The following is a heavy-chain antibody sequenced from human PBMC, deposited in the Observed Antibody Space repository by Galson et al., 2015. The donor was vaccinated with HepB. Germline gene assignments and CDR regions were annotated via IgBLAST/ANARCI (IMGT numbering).Heavy chain of an antibody. CDR1: GFTFSSYG. CDR3: ARELDAYSSGWYGFDY. CDR2: IWYDGSNK. Sequence: SLRLSCAASGFTFSSYGMHWVRQAPGKGLEWVAVIWYDGSNKYYADSVKGRFTISRDNSKNTLYLQMNSLRAEDTAVYYCARELDAYSSGWYGFDYWGQGTLVTVSS. V-gene: IGHV3-33*01. J-gene: IGHJ4*02. D-gene: IGHD6-19*01.